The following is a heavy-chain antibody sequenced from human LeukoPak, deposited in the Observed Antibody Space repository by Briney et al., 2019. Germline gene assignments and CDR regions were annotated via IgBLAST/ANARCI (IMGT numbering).Heavy chain of an antibody. CDR2: ISGSGGSA. J-gene: IGHJ4*02. CDR1: GFIFSSYN. V-gene: IGHV3-23*01. CDR3: AKLYSGSYSWYFDY. D-gene: IGHD1-26*01. Sequence: GGSLRLSCAASGFIFSSYNMNWVRQAPGKGLEWVSAISGSGGSAYYTDSVKGRFTISRDNSKNTLYLQMHSLRAEDTAVYYCAKLYSGSYSWYFDYWGQGTLVTVSS.